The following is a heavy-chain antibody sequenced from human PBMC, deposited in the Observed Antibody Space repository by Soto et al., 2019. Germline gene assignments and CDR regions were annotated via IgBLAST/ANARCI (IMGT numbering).Heavy chain of an antibody. CDR3: ARADDSYSVDY. CDR2: IFSNDVK. Sequence: QVTLKESGPVLVKPTETLTLTCTVSGFSLTNDGMGVSWIRQTPGKALEWLAHIFSNDVKYYTTSLRSRLTISTATSTSHVALTTTNVDPADTATYYCARADDSYSVDYWGQGTLVTVSS. V-gene: IGHV2-26*01. J-gene: IGHJ4*02. CDR1: GFSLTNDGMG. D-gene: IGHD2-15*01.